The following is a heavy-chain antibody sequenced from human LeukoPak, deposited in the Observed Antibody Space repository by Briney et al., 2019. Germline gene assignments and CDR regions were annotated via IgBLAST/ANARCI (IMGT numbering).Heavy chain of an antibody. J-gene: IGHJ4*02. CDR1: GFTFSSYA. CDR2: ISGSGGKT. CDR3: AKDLGIVGAAFDC. V-gene: IGHV3-23*01. Sequence: GGSLRLSCAASGFTFSSYAMSWVRQAPGKGLEWVSAISGSGGKTYYADSVKGRFTISRDNSKNTLYLQMNSLSAEDTAVYCCAKDLGIVGAAFDCWGQGTLVSASS. D-gene: IGHD1-26*01.